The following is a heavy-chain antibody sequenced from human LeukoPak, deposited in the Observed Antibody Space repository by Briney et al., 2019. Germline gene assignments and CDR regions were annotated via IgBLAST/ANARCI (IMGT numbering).Heavy chain of an antibody. CDR3: ARSPPDRASGLFDY. D-gene: IGHD1-14*01. V-gene: IGHV3-7*01. CDR2: IKQGGSEK. Sequence: GGSLRLSCAASGITFSNYWMSWVRQAPGKGLEWVANIKQGGSEKYYVDPVKGRFTISRDNAKNSLYLQMNSLRAEDTAVYYCARSPPDRASGLFDYWGQGTLVTVSS. J-gene: IGHJ4*02. CDR1: GITFSNYW.